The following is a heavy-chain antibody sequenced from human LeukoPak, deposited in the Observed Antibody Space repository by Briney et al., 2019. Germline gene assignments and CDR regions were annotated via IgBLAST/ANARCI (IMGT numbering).Heavy chain of an antibody. J-gene: IGHJ4*02. CDR1: GFTVSDHW. D-gene: IGHD5/OR15-5a*01. V-gene: IGHV3-7*01. CDR2: IKQDGSEK. CDR3: AGDQRSLRIGYYFDY. Sequence: QTGGSLRLSCAASGFTVSDHWMNWVRQAPGKGLEWVANIKQDGSEKYYVDSVKGRFTISRDSAKNSLYLQMNSLRAEDTAVYYCAGDQRSLRIGYYFDYWGQGTLVTVSS.